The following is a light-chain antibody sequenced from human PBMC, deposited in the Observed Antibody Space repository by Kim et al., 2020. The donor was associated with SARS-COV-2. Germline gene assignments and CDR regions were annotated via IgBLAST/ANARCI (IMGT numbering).Light chain of an antibody. Sequence: QSVTISCPGPSSDVGAYTLVSWYQHHPGKAPKLMIFEVTRRPSGVPDRFSGSKSGNTASLTVSGLQADDEADYYCISYAGSATFGVFGTGTKVTVL. CDR2: EVT. J-gene: IGLJ1*01. CDR3: ISYAGSATFGV. V-gene: IGLV2-8*01. CDR1: SSDVGAYTL.